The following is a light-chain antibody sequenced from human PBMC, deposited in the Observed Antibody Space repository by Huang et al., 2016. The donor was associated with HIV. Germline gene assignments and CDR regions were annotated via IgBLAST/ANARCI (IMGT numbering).Light chain of an antibody. CDR2: GAS. Sequence: EIVLTQSPGPLSLSPGERATLSCRASQSVNSGYLAWYQQKPGQAPRRLIDGASSRATGIPGRFSGSGSGTDFTLTISRLQPEDFAVYFCQQYGSSPGTFGQGTKVEMK. J-gene: IGKJ1*01. CDR3: QQYGSSPGT. CDR1: QSVNSGY. V-gene: IGKV3-20*01.